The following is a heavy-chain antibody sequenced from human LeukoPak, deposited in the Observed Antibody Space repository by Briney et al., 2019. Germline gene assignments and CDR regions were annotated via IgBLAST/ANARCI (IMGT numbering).Heavy chain of an antibody. CDR2: IYYSGST. CDR3: ARHSRGEGTPSDY. D-gene: IGHD3-10*01. CDR1: GGSISSSSYY. V-gene: IGHV4-39*01. J-gene: IGHJ4*02. Sequence: KPSETLSLTFTVSGGSISSSSYYWGWVRQPPGKGLEGIGSIYYSGSTYYNPSLKSRVTISVDTSKNQFSLKLSSVTAADTAVYYCARHSRGEGTPSDYWGQGTLVTVSS.